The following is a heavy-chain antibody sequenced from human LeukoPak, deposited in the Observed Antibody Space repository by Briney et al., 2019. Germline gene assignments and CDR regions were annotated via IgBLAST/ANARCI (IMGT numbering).Heavy chain of an antibody. CDR3: ARGKYTNWFDP. CDR2: INHSGST. D-gene: IGHD6-6*01. CDR1: GGSFSGYY. Sequence: SETLSLTCAVYGGSFSGYYWGWIRQPPGKGLEWIGEINHSGSTNYNPSLKSRVTISVDTSKNQFSLKLSSVTAADTAVYYCARGKYTNWFDPWGQGTLVTVSS. J-gene: IGHJ5*02. V-gene: IGHV4-34*01.